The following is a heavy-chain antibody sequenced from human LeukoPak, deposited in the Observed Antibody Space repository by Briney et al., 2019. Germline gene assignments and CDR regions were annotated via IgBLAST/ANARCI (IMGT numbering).Heavy chain of an antibody. CDR3: ARGSYGYIDQ. V-gene: IGHV4-59*12. CDR2: IYYSGST. CDR1: GGSISSYY. D-gene: IGHD3-16*01. Sequence: NPSETLSLTCTVSGGSISSYYWSWIRQPPGKGLEWIGYIYYSGSTNYNPSLKSRVTISVDTSKNQFSLKLSSVTAADTAVYYCARGSYGYIDQWGQGLLVTVSS. J-gene: IGHJ4*02.